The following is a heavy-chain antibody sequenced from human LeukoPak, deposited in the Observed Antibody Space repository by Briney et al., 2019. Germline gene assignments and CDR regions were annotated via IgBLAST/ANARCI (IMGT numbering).Heavy chain of an antibody. J-gene: IGHJ4*02. CDR3: ARLWFGELYSSYFDY. D-gene: IGHD3-10*01. CDR1: GFTVSSNY. V-gene: IGHV3-53*01. Sequence: GGSLRLSCAASGFTVSSNYMSWVRQAPGKGLEWVSVIYSGGSTYYADSVKGRFTISRDNSKNTLYLQMNSLRAEDTAVYYCARLWFGELYSSYFDYWGQGTLVTVSS. CDR2: IYSGGST.